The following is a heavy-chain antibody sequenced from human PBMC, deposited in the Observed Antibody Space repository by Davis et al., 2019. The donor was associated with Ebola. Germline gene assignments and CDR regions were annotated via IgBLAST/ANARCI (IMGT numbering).Heavy chain of an antibody. Sequence: GESLKISCAASGFTFRGSPMHWVRQASGKGLAWVGRIRSKANSYATAYAASVKGRFTISRDDSKNTAYLQMNSLKTEDTAVYYCTSTRYYYDSSGYYRYYFDYWGQGTLVTVSS. CDR3: TSTRYYYDSSGYYRYYFDY. CDR2: IRSKANSYAT. CDR1: GFTFRGSP. J-gene: IGHJ4*02. V-gene: IGHV3-73*01. D-gene: IGHD3-22*01.